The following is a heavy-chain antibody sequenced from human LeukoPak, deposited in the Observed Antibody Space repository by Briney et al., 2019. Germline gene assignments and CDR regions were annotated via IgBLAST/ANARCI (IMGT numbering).Heavy chain of an antibody. Sequence: GGSLRLSCAASGFTFSSYAMSWVRQAPGKGLEWVSVVSGSGDNTNYADSVKGRFTISRDNSKNTLFPQMNSLRTEDTAVYFCARWGNDYSQFDSWGQGTLVTVS. D-gene: IGHD4-11*01. CDR3: ARWGNDYSQFDS. CDR2: VSGSGDNT. CDR1: GFTFSSYA. V-gene: IGHV3-23*01. J-gene: IGHJ4*02.